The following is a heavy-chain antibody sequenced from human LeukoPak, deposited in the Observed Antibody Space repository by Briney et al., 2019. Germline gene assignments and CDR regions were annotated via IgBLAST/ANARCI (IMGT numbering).Heavy chain of an antibody. CDR2: IKQDGSEK. CDR3: ARDRITVAATETSFDY. CDR1: GFTFSSYA. D-gene: IGHD6-19*01. Sequence: GGSLRLSCAASGFTFSSYAMSWVRQAPGKGLEWVANIKQDGSEKYYVDSVKGRFTISRDNAKNSLYLQMNSLRAEDTAVYYCARDRITVAATETSFDYWGQGTLVTVSS. J-gene: IGHJ4*02. V-gene: IGHV3-7*01.